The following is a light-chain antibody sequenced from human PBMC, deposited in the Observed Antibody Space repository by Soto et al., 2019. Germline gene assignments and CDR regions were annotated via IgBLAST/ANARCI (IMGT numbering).Light chain of an antibody. CDR2: XVX. J-gene: IGLJ1*01. CDR1: SSDVGRYIF. V-gene: IGLV2-11*01. CDR3: SSYAVTNMFV. Sequence: QSVLTQPRSVSGSPGQSVTISCTGTSSDVGRYIFVSWYQKHPGKAPQLNXXXVXXXPSGVPDRFSGSKSGSTASLTVSGLQAEDEADYYCSSYAVTNMFVFGTGTKVTV.